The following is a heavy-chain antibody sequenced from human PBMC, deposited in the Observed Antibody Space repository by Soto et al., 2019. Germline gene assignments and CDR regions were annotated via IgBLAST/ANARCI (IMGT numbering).Heavy chain of an antibody. Sequence: PSETLSLTCAVSGGSISSPTWWTWVRQPPGKGLEWIGEIYHSGTTNYNPSLKSLVIISLDKSKNQFSLNLSSVTAADTAVYYCARKTYFYHAVDVWGQGTTVTVSS. J-gene: IGHJ6*02. V-gene: IGHV4-4*02. CDR2: IYHSGTT. CDR3: ARKTYFYHAVDV. CDR1: GGSISSPTW.